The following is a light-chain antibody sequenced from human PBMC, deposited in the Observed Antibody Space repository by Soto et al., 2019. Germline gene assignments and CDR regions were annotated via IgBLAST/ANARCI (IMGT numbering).Light chain of an antibody. CDR1: SGHSSYA. Sequence: QLVLTQSPSASASLGASVKLTCTLSSGHSSYAIAWHQQQPEKGPRYLMKLXSDXXXSKGDGXXXRXXXXXXXXXXXXXXXXLXSEDEADYYCQTWGTGIPYVVFGGGTKLTVL. J-gene: IGLJ2*01. V-gene: IGLV4-69*01. CDR3: QTWGTGIPYVV. CDR2: LXSDXXX.